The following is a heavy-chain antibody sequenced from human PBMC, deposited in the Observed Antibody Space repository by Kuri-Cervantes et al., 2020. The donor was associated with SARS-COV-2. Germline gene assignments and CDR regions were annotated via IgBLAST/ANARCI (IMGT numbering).Heavy chain of an antibody. J-gene: IGHJ3*02. V-gene: IGHV2-26*01. CDR1: GLSLSNSDLS. D-gene: IGHD2-21*01. CDR2: IFSNGEK. CDR3: ARMTCGGNCLDAFNI. Sequence: SGPTLVKPTETLTLTCTVSGLSLSNSDLSVSWIRQPPGKALEWLAHIFSNGEKSYSTSLKSRLTISQDTSKSQVVLTMTNMDPVDTGTYSCARMTCGGNCLDAFNIWGQGTMVTVSS.